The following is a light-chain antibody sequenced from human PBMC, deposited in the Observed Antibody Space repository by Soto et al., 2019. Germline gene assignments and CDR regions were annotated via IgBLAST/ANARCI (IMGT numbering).Light chain of an antibody. CDR3: QQYETFSGT. CDR2: DAS. V-gene: IGKV1-5*01. CDR1: QSVSGW. J-gene: IGKJ1*01. Sequence: DIQMTQSPSTLSASVGATVTVTCRASQSVSGWLAWYQQKPGEAPKLLIYDASALPCGVPPRFSGIGSGTKFTLTIASLQPDDGETYYGQQYETFSGTFGPGTKVDIK.